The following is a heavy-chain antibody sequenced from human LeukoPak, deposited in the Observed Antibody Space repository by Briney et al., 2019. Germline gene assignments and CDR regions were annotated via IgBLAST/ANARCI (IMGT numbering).Heavy chain of an antibody. CDR2: IYYRGST. J-gene: IGHJ4*02. CDR1: VGSISSYN. CDR3: ARSPHYRYGPGTYFDY. D-gene: IGHD5-18*01. Sequence: SETLSLTCTDSVGSISSYNWSSIRQPPGKRLEWVGYIYYRGSTNYNLSLKSRVTISVDTSTNQFSLKIRSTIGAHTPVYCCARSPHYRYGPGTYFDYWGQGTLVTVSS. V-gene: IGHV4-59*01.